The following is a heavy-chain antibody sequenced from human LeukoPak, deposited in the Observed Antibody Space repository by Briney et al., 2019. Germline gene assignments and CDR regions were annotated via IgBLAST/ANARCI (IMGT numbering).Heavy chain of an antibody. CDR1: RFTFRSYW. D-gene: IGHD5-12*01. CDR2: INQGGSVQ. CDR3: ARVEYSGWNLEY. J-gene: IGHJ4*02. V-gene: IGHV3-7*01. Sequence: PGGSLRLSCAASRFTFRSYWMSWVRQAPGKGLEWVANINQGGSVQYYMDSVEGRFTISRDDAKNSLYVQMNSLRDEDTAVYYCARVEYSGWNLEYWGQGTLVTVSS.